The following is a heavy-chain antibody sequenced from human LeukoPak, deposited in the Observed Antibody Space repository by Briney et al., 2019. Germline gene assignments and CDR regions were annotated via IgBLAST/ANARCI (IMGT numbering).Heavy chain of an antibody. CDR3: AREGMVRGVIGSDNWFDP. CDR2: INPSGGST. V-gene: IGHV1-46*01. D-gene: IGHD3-10*01. CDR1: GYTFTSYY. J-gene: IGHJ5*02. Sequence: GASVKVSCKASGYTFTSYYMHWVRQAPGQGLEWMGIINPSGGSTSYAQKFQGRVTMTRDTSTSTVYMELSSLRSEDTAVYYCAREGMVRGVIGSDNWFDPWGQGTLVTVSS.